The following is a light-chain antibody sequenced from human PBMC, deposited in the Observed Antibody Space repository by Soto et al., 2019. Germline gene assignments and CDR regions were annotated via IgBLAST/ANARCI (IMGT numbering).Light chain of an antibody. V-gene: IGKV1-27*01. CDR1: QGIGNS. CDR3: QKYNTVPAT. Sequence: IQMTQSPPSLSASVGDRVTITCRASQGIGNSLAWYQQKPGTVPKLLIYSASTLQSWVPSRFSGSGSGTDFTLTISSLQPEDVAAYYFQKYNTVPATFGQWTRLEIK. CDR2: SAS. J-gene: IGKJ5*01.